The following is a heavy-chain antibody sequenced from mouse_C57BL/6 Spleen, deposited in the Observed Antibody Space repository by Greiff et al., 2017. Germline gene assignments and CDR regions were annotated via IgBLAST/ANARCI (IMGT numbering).Heavy chain of an antibody. D-gene: IGHD1-1*01. CDR3: ARGEVVAYWYFDV. Sequence: QVQLKQPGAELVKPGASVKLSCKASGYTFTSYWMHWVKQRPGQGLEWIGMIHPNSGSTNYNEKFKSKATLTVDKSSSTAYMQLSSLTSEDSAVYYCARGEVVAYWYFDVWGTGTTVTVSS. CDR2: IHPNSGST. J-gene: IGHJ1*03. V-gene: IGHV1-64*01. CDR1: GYTFTSYW.